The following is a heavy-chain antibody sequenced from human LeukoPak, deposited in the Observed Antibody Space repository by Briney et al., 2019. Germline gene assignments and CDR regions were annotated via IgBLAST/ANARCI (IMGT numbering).Heavy chain of an antibody. V-gene: IGHV4-59*08. CDR3: ARHVGYGNNWFDP. Sequence: KTSETLSLTCTVSGGSISSYYWSWIWQPPGKGLEWIGYIYYSGSTNYNPSLKSRVTISVDTSKNQFSLKLRSLTAADTAVYYCARHVGYGNNWFDPWGQGTLVTVSS. CDR2: IYYSGST. CDR1: GGSISSYY. J-gene: IGHJ5*02. D-gene: IGHD5-18*01.